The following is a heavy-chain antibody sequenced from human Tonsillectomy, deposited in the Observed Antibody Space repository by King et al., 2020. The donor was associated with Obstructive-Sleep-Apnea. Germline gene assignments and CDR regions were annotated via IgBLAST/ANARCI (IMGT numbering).Heavy chain of an antibody. CDR3: ARFRDIVGPSTIAY. J-gene: IGHJ4*02. D-gene: IGHD1-26*01. CDR2: IYYSGST. Sequence: VQLQESGPGLVKPSETLSLTCTVSTGSVSGGSYYWGWIRQPPGKGLEWIGYIYYSGSTNYNPSLKSRVTISVDTSKNQFSLKLGSVTAADTAVYYCARFRDIVGPSTIAYWGQGTLVTVSS. CDR1: TGSVSGGSYY. V-gene: IGHV4-61*01.